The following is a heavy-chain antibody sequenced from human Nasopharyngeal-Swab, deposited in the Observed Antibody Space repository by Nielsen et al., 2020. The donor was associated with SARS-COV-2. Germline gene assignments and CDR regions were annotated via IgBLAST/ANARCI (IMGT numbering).Heavy chain of an antibody. CDR3: ARVSYYGSGSYYPPLYWYFDL. J-gene: IGHJ2*01. V-gene: IGHV3-13*01. CDR1: GFTFSSYD. CDR2: IVTAGDT. Sequence: GESLKISCAASGFTFSSYDMHWVRQATVRCLELVSAIVTAGDTYYPGSVKGRFTISRENAKNSLYLQMNSLRAGDTAVYYCARVSYYGSGSYYPPLYWYFDLWGRGTLVTVSS. D-gene: IGHD3-10*01.